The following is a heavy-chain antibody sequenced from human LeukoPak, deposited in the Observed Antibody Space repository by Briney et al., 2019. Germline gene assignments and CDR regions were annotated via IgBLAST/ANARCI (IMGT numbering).Heavy chain of an antibody. J-gene: IGHJ3*01. Sequence: ASVKVSCKASGYTFGAHYIHWLRQAPGQGLEYMGWINPTAGDTNFAEKLKGGVALTRDTSSTTVYMEVTRLTFADTAVYYCARGMYSSSESFDVWGQGTMVVVSS. CDR2: INPTAGDT. CDR1: GYTFGAHY. D-gene: IGHD3-22*01. V-gene: IGHV1-2*02. CDR3: ARGMYSSSESFDV.